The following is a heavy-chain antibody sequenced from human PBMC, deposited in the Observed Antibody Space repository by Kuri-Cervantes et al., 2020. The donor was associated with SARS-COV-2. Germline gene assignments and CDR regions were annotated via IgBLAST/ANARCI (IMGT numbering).Heavy chain of an antibody. CDR2: INSDGSST. V-gene: IGHV3-74*01. CDR1: GFNFSRTD. D-gene: IGHD3-22*01. J-gene: IGHJ4*02. CDR3: ATQGTIYYYDTL. Sequence: GGSLRLSCAASGFNFSRTDMHWVRQAPGKGLVWVSRINSDGSSTSYADSVKGRFTISRDNAKNTLYLQMNSLRAEDTAVYYCATQGTIYYYDTLWGQGTLVTVSS.